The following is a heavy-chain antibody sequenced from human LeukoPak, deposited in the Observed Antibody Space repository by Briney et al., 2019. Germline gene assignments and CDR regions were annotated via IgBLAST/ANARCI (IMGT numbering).Heavy chain of an antibody. V-gene: IGHV3-74*01. CDR3: ARPAGGANSFIDY. CDR1: GFTFSNYE. J-gene: IGHJ4*02. Sequence: GGSLRLSCAASGFTFSNYEMNWVRQAPGKGLVWVARISSDGRTTTYADSVKGRFTISRDNAQNTLYLQMNSLRAEDTAVYYCARPAGGANSFIDYWGQGTLVTVSS. D-gene: IGHD4/OR15-4a*01. CDR2: ISSDGRTT.